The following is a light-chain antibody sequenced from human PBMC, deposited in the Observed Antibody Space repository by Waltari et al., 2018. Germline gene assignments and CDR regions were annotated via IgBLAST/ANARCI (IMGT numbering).Light chain of an antibody. J-gene: IGLJ2*01. Sequence: SYVLTQPPSASVAPGKTATIACGGNNVRGKSMQWYQQKPGQAPVLVVHDDNARPSGIPDRFSGSNSGDTATLTISRVEVGDEADYYCQVWDSSPETVVFGGGTKLTVL. CDR1: NVRGKS. V-gene: IGLV3-21*01. CDR3: QVWDSSPETVV. CDR2: DDN.